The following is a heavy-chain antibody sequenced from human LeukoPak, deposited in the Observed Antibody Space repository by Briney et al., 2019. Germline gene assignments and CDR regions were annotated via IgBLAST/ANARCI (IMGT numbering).Heavy chain of an antibody. J-gene: IGHJ4*02. CDR3: ASFDWLSYFDY. CDR2: INPNSGGP. CDR1: GYTFTGYY. Sequence: GASVKLSCEASGYTFTGYYTHCVRQAPGQGLEWMGRINPNSGGPNYAQKFQGRVTMTRDTSISTAYMELSRLRSDATAVYYCASFDWLSYFDYWGQGTLVTVSS. V-gene: IGHV1-2*06. D-gene: IGHD3-9*01.